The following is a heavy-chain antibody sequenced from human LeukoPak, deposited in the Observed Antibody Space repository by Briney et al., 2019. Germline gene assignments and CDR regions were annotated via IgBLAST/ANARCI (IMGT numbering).Heavy chain of an antibody. J-gene: IGHJ4*02. CDR2: ISGSGGST. V-gene: IGHV3-23*01. D-gene: IGHD3-22*01. CDR3: AKDPRYYYDRDFDY. CDR1: GFTFSSYA. Sequence: GGSLRLSCAASGFTFSSYAMSWVRQAPGKGLEWVSAISGSGGSTYYADSVKGRFTISRDHSKNTLYLQMNSLRAEDTAVYYRAKDPRYYYDRDFDYWGQGTLATVSS.